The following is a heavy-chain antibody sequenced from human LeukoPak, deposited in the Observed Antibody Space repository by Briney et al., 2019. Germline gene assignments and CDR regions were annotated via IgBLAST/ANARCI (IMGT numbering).Heavy chain of an antibody. V-gene: IGHV3-7*01. CDR3: ARDPACGGGCYGYLDY. J-gene: IGHJ4*02. CDR1: GFTFNTYW. Sequence: PGGSLRLSCAASGFTFNTYWMTWVRQAPGKGLEWVANINEDGREKYYVDSVKGRIFISRDNARHSLYLQMNSPRAEDTAVYYCARDPACGGGCYGYLDYWGQGTLVTVSS. D-gene: IGHD2-15*01. CDR2: INEDGREK.